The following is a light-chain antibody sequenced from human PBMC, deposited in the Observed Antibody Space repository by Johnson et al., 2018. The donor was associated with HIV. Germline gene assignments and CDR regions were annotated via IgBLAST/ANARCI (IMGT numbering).Light chain of an antibody. Sequence: QSVLTQPPSVSAAPGQKVTISCSGSSSNIGNNYVSWYQQLPGTAPRIVTYDNNNRPSGIPDRFSGSKSGTSATLGITGLQTGDEADYYCATWSGSLNFGTWTKVTVL. V-gene: IGLV1-51*01. CDR3: ATWSGSLN. CDR2: DNN. CDR1: SSNIGNNY. J-gene: IGLJ1*01.